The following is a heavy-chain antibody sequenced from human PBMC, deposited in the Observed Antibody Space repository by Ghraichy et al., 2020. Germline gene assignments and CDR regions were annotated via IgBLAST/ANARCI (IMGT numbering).Heavy chain of an antibody. CDR1: GYTFRNYA. CDR3: AKDPNGDFFGGFDF. J-gene: IGHJ3*01. Sequence: GESLRLSCAASGYTFRNYAMSWVRQTPGKGLELVSFISANGGRTDSADSVKGRFTISRDNSKDTLYLQMNSLRAEDTAVYYCAKDPNGDFFGGFDFWGRGTVVTVSS. V-gene: IGHV3-23*01. D-gene: IGHD4-17*01. CDR2: ISANGGRT.